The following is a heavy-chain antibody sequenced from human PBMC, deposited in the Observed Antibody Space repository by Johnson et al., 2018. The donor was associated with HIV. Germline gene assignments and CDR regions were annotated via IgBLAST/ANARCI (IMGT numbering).Heavy chain of an antibody. CDR3: ARDYGSGWYWAFDI. J-gene: IGHJ3*02. CDR1: GFTFSSYA. CDR2: ISYDGSNK. Sequence: QVQLVESGGGVVQPGRSLRLSCAASGFTFSSYAMHWVRQAPGKGLEWVAVISYDGSNKYYADSVKGRFTISRDNSKNTLYLQMYSLRAEDTAVYYCARDYGSGWYWAFDIWGQGTMVTVSS. V-gene: IGHV3-30-3*01. D-gene: IGHD6-19*01.